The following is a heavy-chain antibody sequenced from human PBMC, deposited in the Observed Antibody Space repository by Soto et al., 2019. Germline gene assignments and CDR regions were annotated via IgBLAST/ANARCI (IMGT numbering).Heavy chain of an antibody. CDR1: GGTFSSYA. CDR3: ARLRAARLPRSDYYYYYGMDV. V-gene: IGHV1-69*01. Sequence: QVQLVQSGAEVKKPGSSVKVSCKASGGTFSSYAISWVRQAPGQGLEWMGGVIPICGTANYAQKVQGRVTITADESTSTAYMELSSLRSEDTAVYYCARLRAARLPRSDYYYYYGMDVWGQGTTVTVSS. D-gene: IGHD6-6*01. CDR2: VIPICGTA. J-gene: IGHJ6*02.